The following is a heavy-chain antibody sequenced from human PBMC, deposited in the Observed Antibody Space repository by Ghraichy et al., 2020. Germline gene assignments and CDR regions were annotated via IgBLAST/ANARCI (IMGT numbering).Heavy chain of an antibody. Sequence: SETLSLTCTVSGGSISSGGYYWSWIRQHPGKGLEWIGYIYYSGSTYYNPSLKSRVTISVDTSKHQFSLKLSSVTAADTAVYYCARDLGYSNYAPNGMDVWGQGTTVTVSS. CDR1: GGSISSGGYY. CDR3: ARDLGYSNYAPNGMDV. J-gene: IGHJ6*02. V-gene: IGHV4-31*03. CDR2: IYYSGST. D-gene: IGHD4-11*01.